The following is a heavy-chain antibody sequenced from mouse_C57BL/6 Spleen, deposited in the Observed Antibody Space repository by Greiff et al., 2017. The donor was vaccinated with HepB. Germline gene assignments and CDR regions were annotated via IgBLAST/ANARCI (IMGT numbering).Heavy chain of an antibody. J-gene: IGHJ4*01. CDR3: ARELSPPYYAMDY. V-gene: IGHV14-2*01. CDR1: GFNIKDYY. Sequence: EVKLMESGAELVKPGASVKLSCTASGFNIKDYYMHWVKQRTEQGLEWIGRIDPEDGETKYAPKFQGKATITADTSSNTAYLQLSSLTSEDTAVYYCARELSPPYYAMDYWGQGTSVTVSS. CDR2: IDPEDGET. D-gene: IGHD3-2*02.